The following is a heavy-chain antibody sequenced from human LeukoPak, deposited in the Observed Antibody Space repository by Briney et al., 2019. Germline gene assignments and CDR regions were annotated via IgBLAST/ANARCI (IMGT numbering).Heavy chain of an antibody. CDR1: GFTFSSYG. J-gene: IGHJ2*01. D-gene: IGHD3-10*01. CDR3: AKGTYYYGSTESTGSWYFDL. Sequence: GGSLRLSCAASGFTFSSYGMHWVRQAPGKGLEWVAVISYDGSNKYYADSVKGRFTISRDNSKNTLYLHMNSLRAEDTAVYYCAKGTYYYGSTESTGSWYFDLWGRGTLVTVSS. CDR2: ISYDGSNK. V-gene: IGHV3-30*18.